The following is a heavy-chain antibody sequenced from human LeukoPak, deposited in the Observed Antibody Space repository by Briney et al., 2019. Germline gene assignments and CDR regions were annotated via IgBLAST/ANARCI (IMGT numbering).Heavy chain of an antibody. J-gene: IGHJ4*01. CDR3: ATSQQLVRRYFDY. D-gene: IGHD6-13*01. CDR1: GGTFRSYA. CDR2: IIPIFGTA. Sequence: SVKVSCKASGGTFRSYAISWVRQAPGKGLEGMGGIIPIFGTANYAQKFQGRVTITADKSTSTAYTELSSLRSEDTAVYYCATSQQLVRRYFDYCGHRTPVTVSS. V-gene: IGHV1-69*06.